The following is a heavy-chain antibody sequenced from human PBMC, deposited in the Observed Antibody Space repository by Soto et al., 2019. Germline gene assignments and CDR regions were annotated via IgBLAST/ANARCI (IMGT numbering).Heavy chain of an antibody. D-gene: IGHD6-6*01. CDR3: ARRTGQLAHFDY. CDR1: GGSIFSGSVNGYY. J-gene: IGHJ4*02. Sequence: SETLSLTCTVSGGSIFSGSVNGYYWSWIRQPPGKGLEWIGYVFQSGTTKYSPSLQGRVTISVDTSKNQYSLKLRSVTAADTAVYYCARRTGQLAHFDYWGQGILVTVSS. V-gene: IGHV4-61*08. CDR2: VFQSGTT.